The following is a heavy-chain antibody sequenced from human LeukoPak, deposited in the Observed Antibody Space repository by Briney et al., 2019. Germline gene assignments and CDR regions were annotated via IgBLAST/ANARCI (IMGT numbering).Heavy chain of an antibody. CDR1: GYTFTGYY. D-gene: IGHD3-22*01. CDR3: ARGSYDDTNGYYYDWFDP. Sequence: ASVKVSCKASGYTFTGYYMHWARQAPGQGPEWLGWINPKTGGIKYAQKFEGRVTMTRDTSISTAYMELTRLRSDDTAVYYCARGSYDDTNGYYYDWFDPWGQGTLVTVSS. V-gene: IGHV1-2*02. CDR2: INPKTGGI. J-gene: IGHJ5*02.